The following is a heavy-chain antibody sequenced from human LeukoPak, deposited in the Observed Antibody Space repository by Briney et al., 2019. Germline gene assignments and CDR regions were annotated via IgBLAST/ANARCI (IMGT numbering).Heavy chain of an antibody. CDR1: GYTFTGYY. J-gene: IGHJ4*02. D-gene: IGHD3-3*01. Sequence: ASVKVSCKASGYTFTGYYMHWVRQAPGQGLEGMGWINPNSGGTNYAQKFQGRVTMTRDTSISTAYMELSRLRSDDTAVYYCARGSWGGVVTFFGYWGQGTLVTVSS. CDR3: ARGSWGGVVTFFGY. CDR2: INPNSGGT. V-gene: IGHV1-2*02.